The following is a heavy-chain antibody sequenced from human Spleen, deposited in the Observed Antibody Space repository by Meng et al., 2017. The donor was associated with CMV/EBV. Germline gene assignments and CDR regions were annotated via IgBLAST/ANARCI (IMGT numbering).Heavy chain of an antibody. J-gene: IGHJ4*02. V-gene: IGHV1-18*01. Sequence: QIQLGQSGPELRRPGASVKVSCKASGYKFDIYGITWVRQAPGHGLEWVGWVGAENGETKYGQKFQGRVTVTADTFTNTAYMEMRSLRSDDSAIYYCARAGAAVTTNFDFWGQGTLVTVSS. CDR3: ARAGAAVTTNFDF. CDR1: GYKFDIYG. D-gene: IGHD4-17*01. CDR2: VGAENGET.